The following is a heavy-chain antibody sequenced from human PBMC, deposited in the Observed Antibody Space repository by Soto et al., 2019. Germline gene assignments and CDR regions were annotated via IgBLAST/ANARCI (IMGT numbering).Heavy chain of an antibody. J-gene: IGHJ6*02. CDR2: IHSSGTT. V-gene: IGHV4-59*01. D-gene: IGHD6-13*01. CDR1: GGSFSGNY. CDR3: ARGGSPAPKYYYYGVDV. Sequence: ETLSLTCSVSGGSFSGNYWTWIRQRPGKGLEWIGHIHSSGTTYRPSLKSRVTIAVDTSKNQFSLQLTSVTAADTAVYYCARGGSPAPKYYYYGVDVWGQGTTVTVSS.